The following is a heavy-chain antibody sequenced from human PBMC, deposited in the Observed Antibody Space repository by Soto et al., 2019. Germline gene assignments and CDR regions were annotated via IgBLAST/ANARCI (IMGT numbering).Heavy chain of an antibody. CDR1: GGTFSSYA. J-gene: IGHJ4*02. CDR3: ARVQDYYDSSGYSFDY. D-gene: IGHD3-22*01. CDR2: IIPIFGTA. V-gene: IGHV1-69*13. Sequence: SVKVSCKASGGTFSSYAISWVRQAPGQGLEWMGGIIPIFGTANYAQKFQGRVTITADESTSTAYMELSSLRSEDTAVYYCARVQDYYDSSGYSFDYWGQGTLVTVSS.